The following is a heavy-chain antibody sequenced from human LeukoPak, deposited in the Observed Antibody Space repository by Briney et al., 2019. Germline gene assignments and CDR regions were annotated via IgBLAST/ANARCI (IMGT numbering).Heavy chain of an antibody. Sequence: GGSLRLSCAASGFTFSSYSMNWVRQAPGKGLEWISGISGSGDCTYQPDSVKGRFTISRENSKNTLYLQMNSLRAEDTAVYYCAKGGSGYYVFDYWGQGTLVTVSS. D-gene: IGHD3-22*01. CDR2: ISGSGDCT. CDR3: AKGGSGYYVFDY. J-gene: IGHJ4*02. V-gene: IGHV3-23*01. CDR1: GFTFSSYS.